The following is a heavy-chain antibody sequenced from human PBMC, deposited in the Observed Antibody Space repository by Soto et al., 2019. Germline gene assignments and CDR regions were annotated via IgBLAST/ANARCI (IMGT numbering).Heavy chain of an antibody. V-gene: IGHV4-38-2*01. CDR3: ARGYCSSTSCYSDY. J-gene: IGHJ4*02. CDR2: IYHSGST. Sequence: LSLTCAASGYSISSGYYWGWIRQPPGKGLEWIGSIYHSGSTYYNPSLKSRVTISVDTSKNQFSLKLSSVTAADTAVYYCARGYCSSTSCYSDYWGQGTLVTVSS. D-gene: IGHD2-2*01. CDR1: GYSISSGYY.